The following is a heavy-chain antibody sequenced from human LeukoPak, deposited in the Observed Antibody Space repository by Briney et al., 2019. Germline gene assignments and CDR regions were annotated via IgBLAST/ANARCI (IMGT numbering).Heavy chain of an antibody. J-gene: IGHJ4*02. V-gene: IGHV3-48*01. Sequence: PGGSLRLSCAASGFAFRSYGMSWVRQAPGKGLEWVSYISSSSSTIYYADSVKGRFTISRDNAKNSLCLQMNSLRAEDTAVYYCARGSVDYWGQGTLVTVSS. CDR3: ARGSVDY. CDR1: GFAFRSYG. CDR2: ISSSSSTI.